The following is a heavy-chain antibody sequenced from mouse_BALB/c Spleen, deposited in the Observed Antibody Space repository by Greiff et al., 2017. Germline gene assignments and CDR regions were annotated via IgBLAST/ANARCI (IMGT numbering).Heavy chain of an antibody. J-gene: IGHJ4*01. CDR1: GFNIQDTY. CDR2: IDPANGNT. CDR3: ATSYYGSNYAMDY. V-gene: IGHV14-3*02. D-gene: IGHD1-1*01. Sequence: EVQLQQSGAELVKPGASVKLSCTASGFNIQDTYMHWVKQRPEQGLEWIGRIDPANGNTKYDPKFQGKATITADTSSNTAYLQLSSLTSEDTAVYYCATSYYGSNYAMDYWGQGTSVTVAS.